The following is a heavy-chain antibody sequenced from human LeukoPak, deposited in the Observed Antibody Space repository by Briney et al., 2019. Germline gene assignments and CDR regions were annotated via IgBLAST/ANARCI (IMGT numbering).Heavy chain of an antibody. CDR1: GYTFTSYA. CDR2: INAGNGNT. J-gene: IGHJ5*02. Sequence: GASVKVSCKASGYTFTSYAMHWVRQAPGQRLEWMGWINAGNGNTKCSQKFQGRVTITRDTSASTAYMELSSLRSEDTAVYYCARSDIVVVPAATPDNWFDPWGQGTLVTVSS. CDR3: ARSDIVVVPAATPDNWFDP. V-gene: IGHV1-3*01. D-gene: IGHD2-2*01.